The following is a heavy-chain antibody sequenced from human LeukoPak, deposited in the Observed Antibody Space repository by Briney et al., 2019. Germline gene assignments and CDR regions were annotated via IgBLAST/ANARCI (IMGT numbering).Heavy chain of an antibody. Sequence: GGSLRLSCAASGFTFSSYSMNWVRQAPGKGLEWVSSISSSSNYIYYADSVEGRFTISRDNAKNSLYLQMNSLRAEDTAVYYCARDRGSKPYDYWGQGTLVTVSS. V-gene: IGHV3-21*01. CDR1: GFTFSSYS. CDR2: ISSSSNYI. J-gene: IGHJ4*02. D-gene: IGHD1-26*01. CDR3: ARDRGSKPYDY.